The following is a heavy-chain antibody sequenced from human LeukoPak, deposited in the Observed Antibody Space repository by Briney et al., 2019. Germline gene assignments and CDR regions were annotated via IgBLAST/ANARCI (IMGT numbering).Heavy chain of an antibody. CDR3: GSQREWSLTEYHFDY. V-gene: IGHV4-38-2*02. CDR1: GYSTSSGYY. CDR2: VYHSGST. Sequence: SETLSLTCTVSGYSTSSGYYCGWIRQPPGKGLEWIGSVYHSGSTYYNPSLKSRVTISTDKSKNQFSLKLTSVTAADTAVYYCGSQREWSLTEYHFDYWGQGTLVTVSS. J-gene: IGHJ4*02. D-gene: IGHD3-3*01.